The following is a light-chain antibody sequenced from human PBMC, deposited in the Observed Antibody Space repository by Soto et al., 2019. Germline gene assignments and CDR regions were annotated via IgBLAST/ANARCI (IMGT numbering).Light chain of an antibody. V-gene: IGKV1-39*01. CDR2: GAS. CDR1: QSISYY. J-gene: IGKJ4*01. Sequence: DIQMTHSPSSLSASVGDRVTITCRASQSISYYLNWYQQKPGKAPKLLIYGASSLQSGVPSRFSGSGSGTDFTLTISSLQPEDFASYYCQQSYSTPPTFGGGTKVEI. CDR3: QQSYSTPPT.